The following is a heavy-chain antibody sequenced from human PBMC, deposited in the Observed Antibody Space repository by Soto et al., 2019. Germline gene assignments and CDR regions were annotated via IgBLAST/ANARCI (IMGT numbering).Heavy chain of an antibody. Sequence: PGGSLRLSCAASGFTFSSYFMHWVRQAPGKGLEWVAVTWYDGSNKYYADSVKGRFTISRDNSKNTLYLQMNSLRAEDTAVYYCAREGGDAFDIWGQGTMVTVSS. J-gene: IGHJ3*02. CDR2: TWYDGSNK. CDR3: AREGGDAFDI. V-gene: IGHV3-33*01. CDR1: GFTFSSYF.